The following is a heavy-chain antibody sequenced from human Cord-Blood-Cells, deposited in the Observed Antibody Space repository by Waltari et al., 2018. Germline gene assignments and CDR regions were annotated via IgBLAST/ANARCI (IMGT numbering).Heavy chain of an antibody. J-gene: IGHJ4*02. CDR3: ARVRHGFYFDY. CDR2: INHSGST. CDR1: GGSFSGYY. Sequence: QVQLQQWGAGLLKPSETLSLTCAVYGGSFSGYYWSWIRQPPEKGLEWIGEINHSGSTNYNPSHNSRVTISVDPSKNQFSLKLSSVTAADTAVYYCARVRHGFYFDYWGQGTLVTVSS. V-gene: IGHV4-34*01.